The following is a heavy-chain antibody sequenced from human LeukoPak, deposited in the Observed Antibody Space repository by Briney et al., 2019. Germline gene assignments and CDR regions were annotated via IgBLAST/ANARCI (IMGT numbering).Heavy chain of an antibody. V-gene: IGHV1-46*01. CDR2: INPSGGST. CDR3: ARGPDILTGYSLRGFGY. CDR1: GYTFTSYY. J-gene: IGHJ4*02. D-gene: IGHD3-9*01. Sequence: ASVKVSCKASGYTFTSYYMHWVRQAPGQGLEWMGIINPSGGSTSYAQKFQGRVTMTRDTSTSTVYMELSSLRSEDTAVYYCARGPDILTGYSLRGFGYWGQGTLVTVSS.